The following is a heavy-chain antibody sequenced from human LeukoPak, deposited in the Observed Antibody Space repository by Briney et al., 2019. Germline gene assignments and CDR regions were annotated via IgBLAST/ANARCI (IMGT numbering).Heavy chain of an antibody. D-gene: IGHD5-24*01. Sequence: SQTLSLTWPLSGGSIISGYYYWSWIRQPPWNGWDWIAYIYYTESNNYNPSLKSRVTISVDTSKNQFSLKLSSVTAADTAVYYCARVLVATITNPSRAFDIWGQGTMVTVSS. CDR2: IYYTESN. V-gene: IGHV4-61*01. CDR1: GGSIISGYYY. J-gene: IGHJ3*02. CDR3: ARVLVATITNPSRAFDI.